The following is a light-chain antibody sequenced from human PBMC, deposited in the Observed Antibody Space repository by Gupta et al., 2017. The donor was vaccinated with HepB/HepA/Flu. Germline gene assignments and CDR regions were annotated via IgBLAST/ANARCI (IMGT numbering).Light chain of an antibody. CDR3: CSYAGRV. CDR1: TDDGGYAL. Sequence: QSALTQPASVSGSPGQSITISCTGDTDDGGYALVSWYQQHPGKPPKLIIYEVRNRPSGISNRFSGSKAGNTAALTISGIEAEDEADYYCCSYAGRVFGGGTKVTVL. CDR2: EVR. V-gene: IGLV2-23*02. J-gene: IGLJ3*02.